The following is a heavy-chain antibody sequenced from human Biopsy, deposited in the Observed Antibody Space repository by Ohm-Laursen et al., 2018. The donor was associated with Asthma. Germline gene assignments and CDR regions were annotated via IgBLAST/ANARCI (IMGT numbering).Heavy chain of an antibody. D-gene: IGHD3-3*01. CDR2: SDHRGNT. CDR1: GLSSSAYC. Sequence: TLSLTCSMYGLSSSAYCWTWIRQTPGKGLEWIGESDHRGNTNTNATLKSRVTISKAKSANEFSLKMKSVTAADTAIYYCARGPEWSGLDIWGQGTTVTVSS. J-gene: IGHJ6*02. V-gene: IGHV4-34*01. CDR3: ARGPEWSGLDI.